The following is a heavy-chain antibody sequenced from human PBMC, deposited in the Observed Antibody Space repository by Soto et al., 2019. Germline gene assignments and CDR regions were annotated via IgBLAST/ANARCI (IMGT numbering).Heavy chain of an antibody. CDR3: ARGGYSKVFDP. Sequence: PSETLSLTCTVSGGSITSGDNYWSWIRQPPGKGLEWIGYIYYSGHTYYNPSLKSRLTISVDTSKNHFSLRLSSVTAADTAVYYCARGGYSKVFDPWGQGTLVTVSS. J-gene: IGHJ5*02. CDR2: IYYSGHT. D-gene: IGHD4-4*01. V-gene: IGHV4-30-4*01. CDR1: GGSITSGDNY.